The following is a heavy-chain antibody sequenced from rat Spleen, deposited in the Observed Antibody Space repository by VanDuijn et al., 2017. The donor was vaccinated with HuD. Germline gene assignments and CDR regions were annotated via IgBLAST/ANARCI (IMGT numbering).Heavy chain of an antibody. CDR1: GFTFSNYY. CDR3: TTWVNWFVY. D-gene: IGHD1-7*01. Sequence: EVQLVESGGGLVQPGRSLKVSCAASGFTFSNYYMAWVRQAPKKGLEWVASINYEGSSIYYGESVKGRFTISRDNAKSTLYLQMNSLRSEDTATYYCTTWVNWFVYWGQGTLVTVSS. V-gene: IGHV5-22*01. J-gene: IGHJ3*01. CDR2: INYEGSSI.